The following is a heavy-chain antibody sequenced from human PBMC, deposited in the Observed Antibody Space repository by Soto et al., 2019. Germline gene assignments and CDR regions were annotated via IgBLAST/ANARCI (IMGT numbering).Heavy chain of an antibody. CDR3: ASSAGAIGYRFFNMEV. CDR2: IIPMYGTT. V-gene: IGHV1-69*13. J-gene: IGHJ6*03. CDR1: GGTFSSSA. D-gene: IGHD1-26*01. Sequence: ASVKISCKASGGTFSSSAITWVRQAPGQGLEWMGRIIPMYGTTYYAPSIQDRVTITADESTATSYMHLSSLKSEDTATYYCASSAGAIGYRFFNMEVWGAGTKVTVSS.